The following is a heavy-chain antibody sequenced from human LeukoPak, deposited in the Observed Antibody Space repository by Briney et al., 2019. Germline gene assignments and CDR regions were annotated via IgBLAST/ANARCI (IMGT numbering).Heavy chain of an antibody. CDR2: IIPIFGTA. CDR1: GGTFSSYA. CDR3: ASYGSGSYRFDP. D-gene: IGHD3-10*01. J-gene: IGHJ5*02. Sequence: SVKVSCKASGGTFSSYAISWVRQAPGQGLEWMGGIIPIFGTANYAQKFQGRVTITADESTSTAYMELSSLRSEDTAVYYCASYGSGSYRFDPWGQGTLVTVSS. V-gene: IGHV1-69*13.